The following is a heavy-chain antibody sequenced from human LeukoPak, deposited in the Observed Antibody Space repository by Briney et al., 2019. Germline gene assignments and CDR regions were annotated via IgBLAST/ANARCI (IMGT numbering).Heavy chain of an antibody. Sequence: SVKVSCKASGGTFSSYAISWVRQAPGQGLEWMGRIIPILGIANYAQKFQGRVTITADKSTSTAYMELSSLRSEDTAVYYCARAVFKDGDYYDSSGYYSNEYFQHWGQGTLVTASS. CDR1: GGTFSSYA. J-gene: IGHJ1*01. CDR2: IIPILGIA. D-gene: IGHD3-22*01. CDR3: ARAVFKDGDYYDSSGYYSNEYFQH. V-gene: IGHV1-69*04.